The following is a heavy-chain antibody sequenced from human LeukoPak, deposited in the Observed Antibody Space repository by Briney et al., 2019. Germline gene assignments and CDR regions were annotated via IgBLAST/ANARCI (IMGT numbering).Heavy chain of an antibody. J-gene: IGHJ6*03. Sequence: GGSLRLSCAASGFTFSSYWMSWVRQAPGKGLEWVANIKQDGSEKYYVDSVKGRFTISRDNAKNPLYLQMNSLRAEDTAVYYCAREDDSGSVYYYYMDVWGTGTTVTVSS. CDR2: IKQDGSEK. V-gene: IGHV3-7*01. D-gene: IGHD3-3*01. CDR3: AREDDSGSVYYYYMDV. CDR1: GFTFSSYW.